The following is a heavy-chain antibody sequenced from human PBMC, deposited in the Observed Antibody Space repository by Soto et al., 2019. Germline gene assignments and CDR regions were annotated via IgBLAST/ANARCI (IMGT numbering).Heavy chain of an antibody. J-gene: IGHJ6*02. CDR1: GGTFSSYA. CDR2: IIPISGTA. CDR3: ARSQGSSTSLAIYYYYYYGMDV. Sequence: QVQLVQSGAEVTKPGSSVKVSCKASGGTFSSYAISWVRQAPGQVLEWMGGIIPISGTANYAQKFQGRVTMTADESTSTAYMELSSLRSEDTAVYYCARSQGSSTSLAIYYYYYYGMDVWGQGTTVTVSS. D-gene: IGHD2-2*01. V-gene: IGHV1-69*01.